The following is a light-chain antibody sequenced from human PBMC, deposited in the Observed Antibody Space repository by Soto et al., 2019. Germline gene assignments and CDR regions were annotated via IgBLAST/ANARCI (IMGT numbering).Light chain of an antibody. Sequence: QSVLTQPPSASGTPGQRVAISCSGSSSNIGSNTVNWYQQFPETAPKLLIYSNNQRPSGVPDRFSGSKSGTSASLAITGLQAEDEADYFCQSYDSSLSGYVFGTGTKVTVL. CDR2: SNN. V-gene: IGLV1-44*01. CDR1: SSNIGSNT. CDR3: QSYDSSLSGYV. J-gene: IGLJ1*01.